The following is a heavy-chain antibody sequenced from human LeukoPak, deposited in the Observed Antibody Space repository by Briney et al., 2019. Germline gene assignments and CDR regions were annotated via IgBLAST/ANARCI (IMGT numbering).Heavy chain of an antibody. V-gene: IGHV4-34*01. CDR2: INHSGST. J-gene: IGHJ4*02. Sequence: SESLSLTCAVYGGSFSGYYWRWIRQPPGKGQEWIGEINHSGSTNYNPSLNSRVPISVDTSKNQCSLKLSSVTAADTAVYYCARLLVGGFDYWGQGTLVTVSS. CDR1: GGSFSGYY. CDR3: ARLLVGGFDY. D-gene: IGHD3-10*01.